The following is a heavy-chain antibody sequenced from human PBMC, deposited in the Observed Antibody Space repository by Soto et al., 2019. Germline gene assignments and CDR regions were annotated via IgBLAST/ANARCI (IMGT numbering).Heavy chain of an antibody. Sequence: GGSLRLSCAASGFTFSSYAMSWVRQAPGKGLEWVSAISGSGGSTYYADSVKGRFTISRDNSKNTLYLQMNSLRAEDTAVYYCAKDRHLKGSYCSSTSCRLFDYWGQGTLVTVSS. D-gene: IGHD2-2*01. CDR2: ISGSGGST. J-gene: IGHJ4*02. CDR3: AKDRHLKGSYCSSTSCRLFDY. CDR1: GFTFSSYA. V-gene: IGHV3-23*01.